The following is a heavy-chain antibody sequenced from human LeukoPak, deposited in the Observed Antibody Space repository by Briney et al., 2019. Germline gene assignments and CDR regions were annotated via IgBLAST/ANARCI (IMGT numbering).Heavy chain of an antibody. CDR2: IYSGGTT. J-gene: IGHJ4*02. CDR3: ARAGGSIKPFDY. Sequence: GGSLRLSCAASGFTFSSYAVNWVRQAPGKGLEWVSVIYSGGTTYYADSVRGRFTISRDNSKNTLYLQMNSLRAEDAAVYYCARAGGSIKPFDYWGQGTLVTVSS. CDR1: GFTFSSYA. D-gene: IGHD2-2*01. V-gene: IGHV3-53*01.